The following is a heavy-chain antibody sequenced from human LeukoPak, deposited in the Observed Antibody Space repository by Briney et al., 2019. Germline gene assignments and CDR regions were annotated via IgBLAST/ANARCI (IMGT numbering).Heavy chain of an antibody. V-gene: IGHV3-23*01. J-gene: IGHJ4*02. D-gene: IGHD5-24*01. CDR3: AKDQEGYHRPIDY. Sequence: AGGSLRLSCAASGLTFNIYDMHWVRQAPGKGLEWVSVISASGGTTDYADSVRGRFTISRDNSKNTLFLQMNSLRAEDTAIYYCAKDQEGYHRPIDYWGQGTLVTVSS. CDR2: ISASGGTT. CDR1: GLTFNIYD.